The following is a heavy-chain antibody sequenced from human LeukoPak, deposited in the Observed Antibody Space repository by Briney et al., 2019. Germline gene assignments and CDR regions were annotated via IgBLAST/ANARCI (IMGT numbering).Heavy chain of an antibody. Sequence: GASVKVSCKASGYTFTGYYMHWVRQAPGQGLEWMGWINPNSGGTNYAQKFQGRVTMTRDTSISTAYMELSRLRSDDTAVYYCARAGIDAGYSSSWYPPYYYMDVWGKGTTVTVSS. CDR2: INPNSGGT. D-gene: IGHD6-13*01. J-gene: IGHJ6*03. V-gene: IGHV1-2*02. CDR1: GYTFTGYY. CDR3: ARAGIDAGYSSSWYPPYYYMDV.